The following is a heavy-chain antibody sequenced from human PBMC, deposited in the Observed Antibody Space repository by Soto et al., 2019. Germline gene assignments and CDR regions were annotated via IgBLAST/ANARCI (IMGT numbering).Heavy chain of an antibody. Sequence: ASVKVSCKASGGTFSSYAISWVRQAPGQGLEWMGGIIPIFGTANYAQKFQGRVTITADESTSTAYMELSSLRSEDTAVYYWAGRPDSSGWQTRPQPRRYYYYGMDVWGQGTTVTVSS. CDR2: IIPIFGTA. J-gene: IGHJ6*02. D-gene: IGHD6-19*01. V-gene: IGHV1-69*13. CDR3: AGRPDSSGWQTRPQPRRYYYYGMDV. CDR1: GGTFSSYA.